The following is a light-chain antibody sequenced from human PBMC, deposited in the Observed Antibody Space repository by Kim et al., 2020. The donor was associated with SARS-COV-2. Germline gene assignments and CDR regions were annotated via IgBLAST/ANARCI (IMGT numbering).Light chain of an antibody. V-gene: IGLV3-21*01. CDR1: NIGRKS. CDR3: QVWENTLRT. Sequence: VTPGKQARLTCGGNNIGRKSIHWYQHKPCQAPVLVIYYDSDRPPGVSERFSASNSGNTATLAISSVEPGDEADYYCQVWENTLRTFGGGTKLTVL. CDR2: YDS. J-gene: IGLJ2*01.